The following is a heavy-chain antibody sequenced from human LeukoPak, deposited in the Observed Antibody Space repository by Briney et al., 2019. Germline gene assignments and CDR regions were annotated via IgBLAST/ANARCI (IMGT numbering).Heavy chain of an antibody. D-gene: IGHD3-10*01. V-gene: IGHV3-53*01. J-gene: IGHJ4*02. CDR2: IYSGGST. CDR3: ARGSGYYGSGSQTPND. CDR1: GLTVSSNY. Sequence: GGSLRLSCAASGLTVSSNYMSWVRQAPGKGLEWVSVIYSGGSTYYADSVKGRFTISRDNSKNTLYLQMNSLRAEDTAVYYCARGSGYYGSGSQTPNDWGQGTLVTVSS.